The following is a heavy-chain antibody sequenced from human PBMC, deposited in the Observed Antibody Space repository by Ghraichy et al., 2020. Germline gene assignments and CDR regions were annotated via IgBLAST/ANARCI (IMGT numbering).Heavy chain of an antibody. CDR3: ARSLRTPLPD. D-gene: IGHD1-14*01. Sequence: SETLSLTCAVYGGSYGGSFSDYYWSWIRQPPGKGLEWIGEVSCGGSTNYNPSLKSRVTISVDTSKYQFSLKLSSVTAADTAVYYCARSLRTPLPDWGQGTLVTVSS. V-gene: IGHV4-34*01. J-gene: IGHJ4*02. CDR2: VSCGGST. CDR1: GGSFSDYY.